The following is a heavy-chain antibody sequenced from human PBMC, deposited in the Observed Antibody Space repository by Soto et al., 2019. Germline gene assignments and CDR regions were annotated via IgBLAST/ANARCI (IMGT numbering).Heavy chain of an antibody. CDR2: IIPIFGTA. V-gene: IGHV1-69*13. CDR1: GGTFSSYA. CDR3: ARGPYCGGDCYEPGHYYYYGMDV. J-gene: IGHJ6*02. Sequence: GASVKVSCKASGGTFSSYAISWVRQAPGQGLEWMGGIIPIFGTADYAQKFQGRVTITADESTSTAYMELSSLRSEDTAVYYCARGPYCGGDCYEPGHYYYYGMDVWGQGTTVTVSS. D-gene: IGHD2-21*02.